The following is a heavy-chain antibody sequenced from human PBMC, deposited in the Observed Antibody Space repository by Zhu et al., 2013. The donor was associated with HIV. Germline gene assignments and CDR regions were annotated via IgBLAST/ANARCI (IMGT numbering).Heavy chain of an antibody. CDR3: ARDVQSGSYSRYFDY. CDR2: ISANHGNT. D-gene: IGHD1-26*01. CDR1: GYIFTSYG. V-gene: IGHV1-18*01. J-gene: IGHJ4*02. Sequence: QVHLVQSGDELKKPGASVKVSCKASGYIFTSYGITWVRQAPGRGLEWLGWISANHGNTTYNQNFQGRLTMTTDTSTSTAYLELRSLRSDDTAVYYCARDVQSGSYSRYFDYWGQGTLVTVSS.